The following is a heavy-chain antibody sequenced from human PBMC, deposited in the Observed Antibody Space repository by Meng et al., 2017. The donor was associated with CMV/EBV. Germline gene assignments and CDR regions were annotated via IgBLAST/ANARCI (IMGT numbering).Heavy chain of an antibody. D-gene: IGHD3-9*01. CDR2: INPNSGGT. Sequence: GQRVQSGAEVKKPGSSVKVSCTASGYTFTGDYMHWVRQAPGQGLEWMGWINPNSGGTNYAQKFQGRVTMTRDTSISTAYMELSRLRSDDTAVYYCATDMYYDILTGYIYFDYWGQGTLVTVSS. CDR1: GYTFTGDY. J-gene: IGHJ4*02. CDR3: ATDMYYDILTGYIYFDY. V-gene: IGHV1-2*02.